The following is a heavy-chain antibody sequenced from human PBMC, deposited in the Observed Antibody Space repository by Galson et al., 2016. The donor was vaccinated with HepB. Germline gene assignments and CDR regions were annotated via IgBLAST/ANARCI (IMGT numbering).Heavy chain of an antibody. CDR1: GFTFSTYS. Sequence: SLRLSCAASGFTFSTYSINWVRRAPGKGLEWVSYVSSNSTTTYYADSVKGRFTISRDNAKNSLYLQMNSLRDEDTAVYFCARTLRRGYSGGVRYHYYYMDVWGKGTTVTVSS. CDR3: ARTLRRGYSGGVRYHYYYMDV. J-gene: IGHJ6*03. CDR2: VSSNSTTT. D-gene: IGHD5-12*01. V-gene: IGHV3-48*02.